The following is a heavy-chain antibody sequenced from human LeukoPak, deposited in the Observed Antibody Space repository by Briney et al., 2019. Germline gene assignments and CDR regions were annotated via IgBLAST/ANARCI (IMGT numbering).Heavy chain of an antibody. D-gene: IGHD6-13*01. Sequence: SQTLSLTCTVSGDSISSGDYYWSWIRQPAGKGLEWIGRIYISGSTNYNPSLKSRVTLSVDTSKNQFSLKLSSVTAADTAVYYCARDKRFGAAASWFDPWGQGTLVTVSS. V-gene: IGHV4-61*02. CDR1: GDSISSGDYY. CDR3: ARDKRFGAAASWFDP. J-gene: IGHJ5*02. CDR2: IYISGST.